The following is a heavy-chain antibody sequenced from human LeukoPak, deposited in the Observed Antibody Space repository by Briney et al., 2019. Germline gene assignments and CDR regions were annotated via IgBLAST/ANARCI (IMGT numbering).Heavy chain of an antibody. D-gene: IGHD2-15*01. CDR1: GGSISSGDYY. J-gene: IGHJ4*02. V-gene: IGHV4-30-4*01. CDR2: IYYSGST. Sequence: SQTLSLTCTVSGGSISSGDYYWSWIRQPPWKGLEWIGYIYYSGSTYYNPSLKSRVTISVDTSKNQFSLKLSSVTAADTAVYYCARGSERLGYGVDYWGQGTLVTVSS. CDR3: ARGSERLGYGVDY.